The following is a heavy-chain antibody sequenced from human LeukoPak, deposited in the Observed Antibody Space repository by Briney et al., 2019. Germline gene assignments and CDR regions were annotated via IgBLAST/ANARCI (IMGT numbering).Heavy chain of an antibody. Sequence: SETLSLTCTVSGGSISSGGYYWSWIRQHPGKGLEWIGCIYYSGSTYYNPSLKSRVTISVDTSKNQFSLKLSSVTAADTAVYYCARDRGVTTNSPRYYYYYGMDLWGQGTTVTVSS. CDR1: GGSISSGGYY. CDR2: IYYSGST. J-gene: IGHJ6*02. CDR3: ARDRGVTTNSPRYYYYYGMDL. D-gene: IGHD3-10*01. V-gene: IGHV4-31*03.